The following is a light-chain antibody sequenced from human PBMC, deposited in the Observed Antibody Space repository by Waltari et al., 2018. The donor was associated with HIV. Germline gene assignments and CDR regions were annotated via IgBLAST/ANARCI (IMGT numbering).Light chain of an antibody. J-gene: IGLJ2*01. CDR3: SSYAANNSFVL. CDR2: EVT. CDR1: PSDIGRYAF. V-gene: IGLV2-8*01. Sequence: QSALTQPPSASGPPGQPVTISCTGTPSDIGRYAFASCYQLQPDKVPKLIIYEVTKRPSGVPDRFSGSKSDNTASLTVSGLQTDDEADYYCSSYAANNSFVLFGGGTRLTVL.